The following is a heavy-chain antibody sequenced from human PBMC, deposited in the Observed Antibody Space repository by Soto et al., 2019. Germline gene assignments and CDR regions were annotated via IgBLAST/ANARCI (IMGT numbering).Heavy chain of an antibody. Sequence: QVQLLQSGAEVKKPGASLKISCEASGYDFTRHGLPWVRQAPGQGLEWLGWINAGNGNTKYSQKFQDRVTFTRETAASTGFMALSNLRSKDRAVYYCVRDNPNHFDINAYSHVGDVFDIWAQETMVTVSS. CDR1: GYDFTRHG. CDR3: VRDNPNHFDINAYSHVGDVFDI. J-gene: IGHJ3*02. D-gene: IGHD3-16*01. CDR2: INAGNGNT. V-gene: IGHV1-3*01.